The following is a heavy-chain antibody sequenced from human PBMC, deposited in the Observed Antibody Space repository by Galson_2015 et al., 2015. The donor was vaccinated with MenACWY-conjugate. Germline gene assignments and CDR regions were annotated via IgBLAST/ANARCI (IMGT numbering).Heavy chain of an antibody. J-gene: IGHJ3*02. V-gene: IGHV5-51*01. CDR3: TGAYRGYDRDAFDI. CDR1: GYRFSNYW. Sequence: QSGAEVKKPGESLMISCPVSGYRFSNYWIGWVRQVAGKGLEWMGIIYLGDSETRYRPSFQGQVTMSADKSIHTAYLQWSSLKASDAATYDCTGAYRGYDRDAFDIWGPGTMVIVS. CDR2: IYLGDSET. D-gene: IGHD5-12*01.